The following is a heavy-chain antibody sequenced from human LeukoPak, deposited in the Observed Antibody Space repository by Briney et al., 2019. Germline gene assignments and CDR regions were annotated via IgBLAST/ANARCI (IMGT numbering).Heavy chain of an antibody. D-gene: IGHD3-10*01. CDR1: GGSFSGYY. CDR2: INHSGST. V-gene: IGHV4-34*01. J-gene: IGHJ4*02. CDR3: ARGQVRLALDY. Sequence: SETLSLTCAAYGGSFSGYYWSWIRQPPGKGLEWIGEINHSGSTNYNPSLKSRVTISVDTSKNQFSLKLSSVTAADTAVYYCARGQVRLALDYWGQGTLVTVSS.